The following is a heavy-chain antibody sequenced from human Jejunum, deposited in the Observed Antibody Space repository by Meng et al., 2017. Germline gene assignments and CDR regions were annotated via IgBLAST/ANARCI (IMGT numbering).Heavy chain of an antibody. J-gene: IGHJ4*02. V-gene: IGHV4-34*01. CDR3: ARGNEYSNYGADF. CDR1: GRSISDYY. CDR2: INDNGST. D-gene: IGHD4-11*01. Sequence: QVKLQQWGAGLLQASETLSLTCAVYGRSISDYYWTWIRQPPGKGLEWIGEINDNGSTNYNPSLKSRVTISVGTSKSQFYLRVSSVTAADTAVYYCARGNEYSNYGADFWGQGTLVTVSS.